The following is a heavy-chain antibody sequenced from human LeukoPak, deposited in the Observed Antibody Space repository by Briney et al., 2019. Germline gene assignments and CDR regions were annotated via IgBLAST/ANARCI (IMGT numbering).Heavy chain of an antibody. CDR2: IYYSGST. D-gene: IGHD2/OR15-2a*01. J-gene: IGHJ4*02. V-gene: IGHV4-59*11. CDR3: ARGFSIDY. CDR1: GGSISSHY. Sequence: SETLSLTCTVSGGSISSHYWSWIRQPPGKGLEWIGYIYYSGSTNYNPSLKSRVTISVDTSKNQFSLKLSSATAADTAVYSCARGFSIDYWGQGTLVTVSS.